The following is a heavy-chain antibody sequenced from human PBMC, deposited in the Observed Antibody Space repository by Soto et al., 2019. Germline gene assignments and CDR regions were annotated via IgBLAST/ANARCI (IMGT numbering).Heavy chain of an antibody. D-gene: IGHD6-19*01. CDR3: AKGIAVALYNWFVP. CDR1: GFTFSSYA. CDR2: ISGSGGST. V-gene: IGHV3-23*01. J-gene: IGHJ5*02. Sequence: EVQLLESGGGLVQPGGSLRLSCAASGFTFSSYAMSWVRQAPGKGLEWVSAISGSGGSTYYADSVKGRFTISSDNSKNTLYLQMTSLRAEDTSVYYCAKGIAVALYNWFVPWGQGTLVTVSS.